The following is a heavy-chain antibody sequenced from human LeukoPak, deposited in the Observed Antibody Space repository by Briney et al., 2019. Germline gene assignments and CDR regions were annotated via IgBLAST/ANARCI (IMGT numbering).Heavy chain of an antibody. CDR1: GFTFSSYA. CDR3: AKDSPDPYYDILTGYGPFDY. J-gene: IGHJ4*02. D-gene: IGHD3-9*01. V-gene: IGHV3-23*01. Sequence: GGSLRLSCAASGFTFSSYAMSWVRQAPGKGLEWVSAISGSGGSTYYADSVKGRFTISRDNSKNTLYLQMNSLRAEDTAVYYCAKDSPDPYYDILTGYGPFDYWGQGTLVTVSS. CDR2: ISGSGGST.